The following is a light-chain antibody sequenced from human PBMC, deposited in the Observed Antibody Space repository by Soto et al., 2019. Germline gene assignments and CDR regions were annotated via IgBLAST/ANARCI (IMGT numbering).Light chain of an antibody. CDR3: SSYTSSNTLYV. CDR2: DVS. V-gene: IGLV2-14*01. Sequence: QSVLTQPASLSGSPGQSITISCSGTSSDIGAYNSVSWYQQHPGKAPKLMVYDVSSRPSGVSNRFSGSKSGNTASLTISGLQAEDEADYYCSSYTSSNTLYVFGTGTKVTVL. J-gene: IGLJ1*01. CDR1: SSDIGAYNS.